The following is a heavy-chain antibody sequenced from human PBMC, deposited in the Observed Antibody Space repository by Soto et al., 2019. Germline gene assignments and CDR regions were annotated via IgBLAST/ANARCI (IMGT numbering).Heavy chain of an antibody. V-gene: IGHV4-34*01. D-gene: IGHD3-10*01. J-gene: IGHJ6*02. CDR1: GVSFSGYY. CDR3: ARGHSPIYGSGSTYYYYGMDV. CDR2: INHSGST. Sequence: AETLSLTCAAYGVSFSGYYLSWIRQPPGKWLEWVGEINHSGSTNYNPYLKSRGTIIVDTSKNKMSLLLRSVTAADKAVYYCARGHSPIYGSGSTYYYYGMDVWGQGXTVTVYS.